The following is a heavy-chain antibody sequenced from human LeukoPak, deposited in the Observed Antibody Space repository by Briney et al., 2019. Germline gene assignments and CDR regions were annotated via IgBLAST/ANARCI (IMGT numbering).Heavy chain of an antibody. J-gene: IGHJ6*02. V-gene: IGHV3-7*03. CDR3: ARDGGPLLV. Sequence: GGSLRLSCAASEFTFSSYWMSWVRQAPGKGLEWVAHIKEDGSEKYYVDSVKGRFTISRDNAKNSLYLQMNSLRAEDTAVYYCARDGGPLLVWGQGTTVTVSS. CDR1: EFTFSSYW. CDR2: IKEDGSEK.